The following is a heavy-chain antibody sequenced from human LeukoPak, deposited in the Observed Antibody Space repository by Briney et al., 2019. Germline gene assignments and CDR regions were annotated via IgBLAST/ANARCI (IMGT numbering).Heavy chain of an antibody. D-gene: IGHD3-22*01. CDR3: ARGSLVVDDAFDI. CDR2: IYYSGST. J-gene: IGHJ3*02. Sequence: PSETLSLTCTVSGGSIRSYYWSWIRQPPGKGLEWIGYIYYSGSTNYNPSLKSRVTISVDTSKNQFSLKLSSVTAADTAVYYCARGSLVVDDAFDIWGQGTMVTVSS. V-gene: IGHV4-59*12. CDR1: GGSIRSYY.